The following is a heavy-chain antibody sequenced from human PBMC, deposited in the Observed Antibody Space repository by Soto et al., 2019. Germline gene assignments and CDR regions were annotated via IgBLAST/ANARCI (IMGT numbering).Heavy chain of an antibody. CDR3: AKSPGSGSNYLYFDY. V-gene: IGHV3-30*18. Sequence: LRLSCAASGFTFSSYGMHWVRQAPGKGLEWVAVISYDGSNKYYADSVKGRFTISRDNSKNTLYLQMNRLRAEDTAVYYCAKSPGSGSNYLYFDYWGQGTLVTVSS. CDR2: ISYDGSNK. CDR1: GFTFSSYG. D-gene: IGHD1-26*01. J-gene: IGHJ4*02.